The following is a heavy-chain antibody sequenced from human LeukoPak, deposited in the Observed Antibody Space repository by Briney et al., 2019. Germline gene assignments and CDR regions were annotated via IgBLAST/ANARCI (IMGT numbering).Heavy chain of an antibody. D-gene: IGHD6-19*01. CDR3: ARHSFKQWLTYDY. CDR2: IYYSGST. CDR1: GGSISSYY. Sequence: SETLSLTCTVSGGSISSYYWSWIRQPPGKGLEWIGYIYYSGSTNYNPSLKSRVTISVDTSKSHFSLKPSSVTAADTAVYYCARHSFKQWLTYDYWGQGTLVTVSS. J-gene: IGHJ4*02. V-gene: IGHV4-59*08.